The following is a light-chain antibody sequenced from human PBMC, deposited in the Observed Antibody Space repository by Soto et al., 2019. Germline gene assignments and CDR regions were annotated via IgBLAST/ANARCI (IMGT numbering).Light chain of an antibody. CDR3: QQRSNWLT. CDR2: DAS. Sequence: DIVLTQSPATLSLSPGERATLSCRASQSVSSYLAWYQQKPGQAPRLLIYDASNRATGIPARFSGSGSGTDFTLTSSSLEPEYFAFYYCQQRSNWLTFGGGTKVEIK. J-gene: IGKJ4*01. V-gene: IGKV3-11*01. CDR1: QSVSSY.